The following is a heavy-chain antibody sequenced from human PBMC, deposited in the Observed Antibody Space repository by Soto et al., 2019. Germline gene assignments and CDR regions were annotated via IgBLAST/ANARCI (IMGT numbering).Heavy chain of an antibody. CDR2: ISAYNGNT. J-gene: IGHJ3*02. CDR3: ARFSPGHPSAFDI. CDR1: GGTFSSYA. V-gene: IGHV1-18*01. Sequence: ASVKVSCKASGGTFSSYAISWVRQAPGQGLEWMGWISAYNGNTNYAQKLQGRVTMTTDTSTSTAYMELRSLRSDDTAVYYCARFSPGHPSAFDIWGQGTMVTVSS.